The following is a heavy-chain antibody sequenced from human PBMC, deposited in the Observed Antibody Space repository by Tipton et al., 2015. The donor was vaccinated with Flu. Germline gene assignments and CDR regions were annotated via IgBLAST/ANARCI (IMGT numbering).Heavy chain of an antibody. Sequence: SLRLSCAASGFTFGSYGMHWVRQAPGKGLEWLASISSSSSYTYYADSAKGRFTISRDDAKNSLYLQMNSLRAEDTAVYYCARDEGETYSSTFDYWGRGTLVTVSS. V-gene: IGHV3-21*01. J-gene: IGHJ4*02. CDR2: ISSSSSYT. CDR3: ARDEGETYSSTFDY. CDR1: GFTFGSYG. D-gene: IGHD6-13*01.